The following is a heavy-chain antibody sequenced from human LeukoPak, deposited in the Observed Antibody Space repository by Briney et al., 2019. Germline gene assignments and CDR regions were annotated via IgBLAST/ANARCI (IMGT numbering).Heavy chain of an antibody. J-gene: IGHJ4*02. CDR3: AKYTVFGNYFDH. CDR2: IGGNGGST. CDR1: GFTFDDYA. V-gene: IGHV3-43*02. Sequence: GGSLRLSCAASGFTFDDYAMHWVRQAPGKGLEWVSLIGGNGGSTYYADSVKGRFTISRDNSKNSLYLQMNSLRTEDTALYYCAKYTVFGNYFDHWGQGTLVTVSS. D-gene: IGHD3-16*01.